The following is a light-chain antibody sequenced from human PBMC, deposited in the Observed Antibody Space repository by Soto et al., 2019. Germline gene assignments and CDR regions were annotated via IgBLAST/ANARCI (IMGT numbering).Light chain of an antibody. J-gene: IGLJ2*01. V-gene: IGLV4-69*01. CDR2: LNSDGSH. Sequence: QLVLTQSPSASASLGASVKLTCTLSSGHSTYAVAWHQQQPEKGPRYLMKLNSDGSHSKGDGIPDRFSGSSSGAERYLTISSLLSEDEADYFCQTWGTGIQLFGGGTKLTVL. CDR1: SGHSTYA. CDR3: QTWGTGIQL.